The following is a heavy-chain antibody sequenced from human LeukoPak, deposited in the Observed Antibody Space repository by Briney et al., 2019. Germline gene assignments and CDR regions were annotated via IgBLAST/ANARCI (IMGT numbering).Heavy chain of an antibody. D-gene: IGHD1-14*01. V-gene: IGHV1-3*03. CDR3: ARERGIRDAFDF. CDR1: GYTFTSYT. J-gene: IGHJ3*01. Sequence: ASVKVSCKASGYTFTSYTIHWVRQAPGQSLEWMGWISVGRGDSKCSQEFQGRVTLTRDTSATTACLEVSSLRPEDMAVYYCARERGIRDAFDFWGQGTMVTVSS. CDR2: ISVGRGDS.